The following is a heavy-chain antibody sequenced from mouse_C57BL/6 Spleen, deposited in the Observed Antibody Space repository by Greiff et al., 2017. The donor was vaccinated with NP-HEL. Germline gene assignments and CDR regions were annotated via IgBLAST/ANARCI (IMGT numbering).Heavy chain of an antibody. J-gene: IGHJ2*01. Sequence: QVQLQQSGAELVRPGASLTLSCKASGYTFTDYELHWVQQTPVHGLEWIGAIDPETGGNAYTHKFKGQAILTADNSSSTAYMELRSLTSEDSAVYYFTRYSFITTVVANYFDYWGQGTTLTVSA. D-gene: IGHD1-1*01. CDR3: TRYSFITTVVANYFDY. CDR1: GYTFTDYE. CDR2: IDPETGGN. V-gene: IGHV1-15*01.